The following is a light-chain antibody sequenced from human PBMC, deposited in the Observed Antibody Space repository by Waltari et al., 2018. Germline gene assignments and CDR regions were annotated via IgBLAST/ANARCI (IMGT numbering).Light chain of an antibody. CDR3: ATWDNSLRNVV. J-gene: IGLJ2*01. CDR1: SSNIGTYY. CDR2: DKN. Sequence: QSVLTQPPSVSAAPGQKITIPCPGGSSNIGTYYVSWYHHLPGAAPRLLIYDKNKRPSGIPDRFSASKSGTSATLAITGLQIGDEADYYCATWDNSLRNVVFGGGTKLTVL. V-gene: IGLV1-51*01.